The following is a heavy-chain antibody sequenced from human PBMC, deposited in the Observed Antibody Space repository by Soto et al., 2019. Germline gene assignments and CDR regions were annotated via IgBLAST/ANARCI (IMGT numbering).Heavy chain of an antibody. CDR2: LSKSGYA. CDR3: AREDSIIIPAVADF. J-gene: IGHJ4*02. CDR1: GFTFNNYG. D-gene: IGHD3-22*01. Sequence: LRLSCTVSGFTFNNYGINWVRQAPGKGLEWVSSLSKSGYAYYSDSVKGRITISRDNAKNSVSLQMNTLRVEDTAVYYCAREDSIIIPAVADFSSQGTRDTV. V-gene: IGHV3-21*01.